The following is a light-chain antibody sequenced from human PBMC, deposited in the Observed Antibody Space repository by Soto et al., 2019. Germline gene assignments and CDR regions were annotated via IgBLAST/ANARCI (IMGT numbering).Light chain of an antibody. CDR1: RTINTY. Sequence: DVRMTQSPSSLSASVGDTITITCRASRTINTYLNWFQQKPGEPPRLLIYGASTLHDGVPSRFSGSGSGTEFTLTISSLQSEDFAVYYCQQYSKWPPTFGQGTKVDIK. V-gene: IGKV1-39*01. CDR3: QQYSKWPPT. CDR2: GAS. J-gene: IGKJ1*01.